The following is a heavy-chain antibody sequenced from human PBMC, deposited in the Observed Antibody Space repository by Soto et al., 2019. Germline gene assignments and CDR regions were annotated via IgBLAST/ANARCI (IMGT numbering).Heavy chain of an antibody. Sequence: GGSLRLSCAASGFTFSSYSMDWVRQAPGKGLEWVSSISSSSNYIYYSNSVKGRFTISRDNAKNSLYLQMNRLRAEDTAVYYCARGKEAPPADYYGMDVWGQGTTVTVSS. V-gene: IGHV3-21*01. CDR1: GFTFSSYS. J-gene: IGHJ6*02. CDR2: ISSSSNYI. D-gene: IGHD6-25*01. CDR3: ARGKEAPPADYYGMDV.